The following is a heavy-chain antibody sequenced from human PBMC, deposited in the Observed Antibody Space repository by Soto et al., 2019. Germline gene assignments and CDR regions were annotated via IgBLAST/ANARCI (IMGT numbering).Heavy chain of an antibody. Sequence: QVQLVQSGAEVKKPGASVKVSCKASGYTFTTHGISWVRQAPGQGLEWMGWISTYNGNTNYAQKLQGRVTMTTDTSTSTAYMELRSLRSDDTAVYYCGRLPSGWDGPEYFDLWGRGTLVTVSS. J-gene: IGHJ2*01. CDR1: GYTFTTHG. CDR2: ISTYNGNT. CDR3: GRLPSGWDGPEYFDL. D-gene: IGHD6-19*01. V-gene: IGHV1-18*01.